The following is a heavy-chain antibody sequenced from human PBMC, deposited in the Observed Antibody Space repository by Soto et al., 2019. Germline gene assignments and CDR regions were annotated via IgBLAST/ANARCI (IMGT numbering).Heavy chain of an antibody. CDR2: INWNGGST. V-gene: IGHV3-20*04. D-gene: IGHD2-15*01. CDR3: AKRADCSGGSCPLGY. Sequence: GWSLRLSCAASGFTFDDYGMSWVRQAPGKGLEWVSGINWNGGSTGYADSVKGRFAISRDNAKNTLYLRLNSLRAEDTAVYYCAKRADCSGGSCPLGYWGQGTLVTVSS. J-gene: IGHJ4*02. CDR1: GFTFDDYG.